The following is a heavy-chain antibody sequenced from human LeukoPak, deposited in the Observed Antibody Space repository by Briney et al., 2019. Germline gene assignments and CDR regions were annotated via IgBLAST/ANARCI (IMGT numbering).Heavy chain of an antibody. J-gene: IGHJ4*02. Sequence: SETLSLTCTVPGGSISSYYWSWIRQPPGKGLEWIGYIYYSGSTNYNPSLKSRVTISVDTSKNQFSLKLSSVTAADTAVYYCARARIVGATEFDYWGQGTLVTVSS. V-gene: IGHV4-59*01. D-gene: IGHD1-26*01. CDR3: ARARIVGATEFDY. CDR1: GGSISSYY. CDR2: IYYSGST.